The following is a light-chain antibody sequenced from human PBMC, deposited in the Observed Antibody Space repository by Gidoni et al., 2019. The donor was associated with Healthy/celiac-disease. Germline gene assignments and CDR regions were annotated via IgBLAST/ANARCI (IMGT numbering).Light chain of an antibody. Sequence: DIQMTQSTSSLSASVGDRVTITCQASQDISNYLNWYQQKPGKAPKLLIYDASNLETGVPSRFSGSGSGTDFTFTISSLQPEDIATYYCQQYDNLLTFGPGTKVEIK. V-gene: IGKV1-33*01. J-gene: IGKJ3*01. CDR1: QDISNY. CDR2: DAS. CDR3: QQYDNLLT.